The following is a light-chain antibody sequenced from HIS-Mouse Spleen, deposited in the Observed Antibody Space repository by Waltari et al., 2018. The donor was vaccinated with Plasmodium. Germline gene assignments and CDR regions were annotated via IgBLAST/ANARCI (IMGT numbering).Light chain of an antibody. CDR2: DVS. J-gene: IGLJ1*01. Sequence: QSALTQPASVSGSPGQSITISCTGTSRDLGGYNYVSWYQQHPGKDPKLMIYDVSNRPSGVSNRFSGSKSGNTASLTISGLQAEDEADYYCSSYTSSSTLNYVFGTGTKVTVL. V-gene: IGLV2-14*03. CDR1: SRDLGGYNY. CDR3: SSYTSSSTLNYV.